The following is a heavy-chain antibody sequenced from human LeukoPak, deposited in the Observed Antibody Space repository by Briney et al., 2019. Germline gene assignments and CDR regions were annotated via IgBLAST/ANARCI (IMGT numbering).Heavy chain of an antibody. CDR2: INPNSADT. V-gene: IGHV1-2*02. Sequence: ASVRVSCKASGYTFTDYYMHWVRQAPGQGLEWMGWINPNSADTNYAQKFEGRVTMTRDTSISTAYMELSRLRSDDTAVYYCAREDSGWYVDYWGQGTLVTVCS. CDR1: GYTFTDYY. D-gene: IGHD6-19*01. J-gene: IGHJ4*02. CDR3: AREDSGWYVDY.